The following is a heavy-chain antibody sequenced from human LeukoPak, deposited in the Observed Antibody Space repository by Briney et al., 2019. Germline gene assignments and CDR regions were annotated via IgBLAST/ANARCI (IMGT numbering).Heavy chain of an antibody. D-gene: IGHD2-2*01. Sequence: PGGSLRLSCAASGFTFSSYSMNWVRQAPGKGLEWVSSISSSSSYIYYADSVKGRFTISRDTSKNTLFLQMNSLIPEDTGVYYCGREGYTSGYAGAFDTWGQGTMVTVSS. CDR2: ISSSSSYI. J-gene: IGHJ3*02. CDR3: GREGYTSGYAGAFDT. CDR1: GFTFSSYS. V-gene: IGHV3-21*01.